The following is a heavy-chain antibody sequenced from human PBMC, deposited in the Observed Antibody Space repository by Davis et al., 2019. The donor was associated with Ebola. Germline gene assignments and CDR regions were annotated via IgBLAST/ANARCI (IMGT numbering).Heavy chain of an antibody. CDR1: GYTFTSYG. Sequence: ASVKVSCKASGYTFTSYGISWVRQAPGQGLEWMGWISAYNGNTNYAQKLQGRVTMTGDTSTSTVYMELSSLRSENTAVYYCARDGLGIAVPFDYWGQGTLVTVSS. V-gene: IGHV1-18*01. CDR2: ISAYNGNT. D-gene: IGHD6-19*01. CDR3: ARDGLGIAVPFDY. J-gene: IGHJ4*02.